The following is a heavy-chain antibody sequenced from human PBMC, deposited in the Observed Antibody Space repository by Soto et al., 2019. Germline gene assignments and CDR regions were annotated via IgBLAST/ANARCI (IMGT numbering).Heavy chain of an antibody. CDR2: IYPGDSDT. Sequence: EVQLVQSGAEVKKPGESLKISCKGSGYSFTSYWIGWVRQMPGKGLEWMGIIYPGDSDTRYSPSFQGQVTISADKSIRPAYLQWSSLKASDTAMYYCARTTIAAAGLSYYYYGMYVWGQGTTVTVSS. CDR3: ARTTIAAAGLSYYYYGMYV. J-gene: IGHJ6*02. CDR1: GYSFTSYW. D-gene: IGHD6-13*01. V-gene: IGHV5-51*03.